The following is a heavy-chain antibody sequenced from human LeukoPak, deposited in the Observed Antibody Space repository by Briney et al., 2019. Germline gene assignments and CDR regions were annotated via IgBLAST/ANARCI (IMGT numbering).Heavy chain of an antibody. CDR3: ARGTYGEYGGPAY. CDR2: ISSSGSAM. Sequence: GGSLRLSCEASGFTFSNYCMNWVRQAPGKGLEWVSYISSSGSAMYYADSVRGRFTISRDNAENSLFLQMNSLRDEDTAVYYCARGTYGEYGGPAYWGQGTLVTVSS. D-gene: IGHD4-17*01. V-gene: IGHV3-48*02. CDR1: GFTFSNYC. J-gene: IGHJ4*02.